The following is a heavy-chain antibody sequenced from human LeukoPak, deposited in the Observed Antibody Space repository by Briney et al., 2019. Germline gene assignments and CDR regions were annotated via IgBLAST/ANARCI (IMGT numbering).Heavy chain of an antibody. V-gene: IGHV1-69*01. CDR3: AREPITYDYGGNARNDAFDI. J-gene: IGHJ3*02. CDR2: IIPIFGTA. D-gene: IGHD4-23*01. CDR1: GGTFSSYA. Sequence: ASVNVSCTASGGTFSSYAISWVRQAPGQGLEWMGGIIPIFGTANYAQKFQGRVTITADESTSTAYMELSSLRSEDTAVYYCAREPITYDYGGNARNDAFDIWGQGTMATVSS.